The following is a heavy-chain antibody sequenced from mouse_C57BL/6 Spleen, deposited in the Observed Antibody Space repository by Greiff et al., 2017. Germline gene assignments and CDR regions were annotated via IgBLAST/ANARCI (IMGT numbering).Heavy chain of an antibody. CDR1: GFTFSSYA. CDR3: ARDRGEYCGSSYGAMDD. D-gene: IGHD1-1*01. Sequence: EVQVVESGGGLVKPGGSLKLSCAASGFTFSSYAMSWVRQTPEKRLEWVATISDGGSYTYYPDNVKGRFTISRDNATNTLYLQMSHLKSEDTAMYYCARDRGEYCGSSYGAMDDWGQGTSVTVSS. J-gene: IGHJ4*01. V-gene: IGHV5-4*01. CDR2: ISDGGSYT.